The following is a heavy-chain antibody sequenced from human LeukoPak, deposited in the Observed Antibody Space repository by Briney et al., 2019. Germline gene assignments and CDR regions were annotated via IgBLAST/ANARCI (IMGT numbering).Heavy chain of an antibody. V-gene: IGHV1-2*02. CDR1: GGTFSSYA. CDR2: INPNSGGT. J-gene: IGHJ4*02. CDR3: ARRSIAARSFDY. Sequence: ASVKVSCKASGGTFSSYAISWVRQAPGQGLEWMGWINPNSGGTNYAQKFQGRVTMTRDTSISTAYMELSRLRSDDTAVYYCARRSIAARSFDYWGQGTLVTVSS. D-gene: IGHD6-6*01.